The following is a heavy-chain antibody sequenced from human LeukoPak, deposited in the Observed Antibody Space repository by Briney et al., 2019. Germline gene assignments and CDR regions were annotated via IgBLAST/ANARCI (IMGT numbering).Heavy chain of an antibody. CDR1: GFTFDDYA. D-gene: IGHD2-2*01. CDR2: ISGSGGST. J-gene: IGHJ5*02. V-gene: IGHV3-23*01. CDR3: AKAVVPAALNWFDP. Sequence: GGSLRLSCAASGFTFDDYAMHWVRQAPGKGLEWVSAISGSGGSTYYADSVKGRFTISRDNSKNTLYLQMNSLRAEDTAVYYCAKAVVPAALNWFDPWGQGTLVTVSS.